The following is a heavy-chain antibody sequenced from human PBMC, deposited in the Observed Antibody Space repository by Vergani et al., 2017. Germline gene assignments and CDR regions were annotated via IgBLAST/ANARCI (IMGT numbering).Heavy chain of an antibody. CDR2: INPNSGGT. Sequence: QVQLVQSGAEVKKPGASVKVSCKASGYTFTGYNMHWVRHAPGQGLEWMGWINPNSGGTNSAQKFQGRVTMTRDTSISTAYMELIRLRSDDTAVYYCARGQWLPTLSFDYWGQGALVTVSS. D-gene: IGHD6-19*01. V-gene: IGHV1-2*02. CDR1: GYTFTGYN. CDR3: ARGQWLPTLSFDY. J-gene: IGHJ4*02.